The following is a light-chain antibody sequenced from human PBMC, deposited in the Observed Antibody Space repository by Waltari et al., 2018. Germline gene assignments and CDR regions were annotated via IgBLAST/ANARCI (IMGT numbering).Light chain of an antibody. CDR3: QQYYSTPPRT. CDR2: WAS. Sequence: VLYSSNNKNYLAWYQQKPGQPPKLLIYWASTRESGVPDRFSDSGSGTDFTLTISSLQAEDVAVYYCQQYYSTPPRTFGQGTKVEIK. CDR1: VLYSSNNKNY. V-gene: IGKV4-1*01. J-gene: IGKJ1*01.